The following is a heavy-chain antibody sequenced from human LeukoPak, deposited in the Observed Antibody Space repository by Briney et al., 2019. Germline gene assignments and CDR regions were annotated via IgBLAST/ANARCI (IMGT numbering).Heavy chain of an antibody. J-gene: IGHJ5*02. D-gene: IGHD6-13*01. Sequence: SETLSLTCTVSGGSISSYYWSWIRQPPGKGLEWIGYIYYSGSTNYNPSLKSRVTISVDTSKNQFSLKLSSVTAADTAVYYCARSVGIIAADENGKNWFDPWGQGTLVTVSS. V-gene: IGHV4-59*01. CDR1: GGSISSYY. CDR3: ARSVGIIAADENGKNWFDP. CDR2: IYYSGST.